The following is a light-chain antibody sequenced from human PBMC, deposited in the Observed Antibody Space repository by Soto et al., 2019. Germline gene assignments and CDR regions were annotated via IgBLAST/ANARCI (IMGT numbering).Light chain of an antibody. CDR1: QRISTN. Sequence: EIVMTQSPATLSVSPGESATLSCRASQRISTNFAWYQHKRGQAPRLLIYGASTRATDIPPSFTGSGSGTEFTLTISSLQSEDIAVYYCQQYNKWPQTFGQGTKVDIK. J-gene: IGKJ1*01. CDR2: GAS. V-gene: IGKV3-15*01. CDR3: QQYNKWPQT.